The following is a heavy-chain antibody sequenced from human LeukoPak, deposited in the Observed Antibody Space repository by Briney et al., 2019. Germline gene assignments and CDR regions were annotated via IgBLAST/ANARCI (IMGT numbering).Heavy chain of an antibody. CDR1: GXTFXSYG. J-gene: IGHJ4*02. D-gene: IGHD2-2*01. CDR2: ISYDGSNK. Sequence: XLXLXXAXSGXTFXSYGMHWVRQAPGKGLEWGAVISYDGSNKYYADSVKGRFTISRDNSNNTLYLQMNSLRAEDTAVYYCAKDPGKRYCSSTSCYWFDYWGQGTLVTVSS. V-gene: IGHV3-30*18. CDR3: AKDPGKRYCSSTSCYWFDY.